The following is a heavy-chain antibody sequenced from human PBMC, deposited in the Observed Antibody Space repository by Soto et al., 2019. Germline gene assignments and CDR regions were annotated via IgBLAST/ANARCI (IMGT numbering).Heavy chain of an antibody. J-gene: IGHJ6*02. D-gene: IGHD2-2*01. Sequence: ASVKVSCKASGYTFTSYDINWVRQATGQGLEWMGWMNPNSGNTGYAQKFQGRVTMTRNTSISTAYMELSSLRSEDTAVYYCARIGYCSSTSCYTAYYYYGIDVWGRGTAVTVYS. CDR3: ARIGYCSSTSCYTAYYYYGIDV. V-gene: IGHV1-8*01. CDR1: GYTFTSYD. CDR2: MNPNSGNT.